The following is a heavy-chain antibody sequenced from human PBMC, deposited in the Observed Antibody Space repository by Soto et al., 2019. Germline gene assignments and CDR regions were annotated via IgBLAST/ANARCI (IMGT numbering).Heavy chain of an antibody. CDR3: ARDAGGPDDY. D-gene: IGHD2-15*01. J-gene: IGHJ4*02. CDR1: SASFTVYY. CDR2: IYYSGST. V-gene: IGHV4-59*01. Sequence: QVQLQESGPGLVKPSETLSLTCTVSSASFTVYYWSWIRQPPGKGLEWIGYIYYSGSTSYNPSLTSRVTLSAYTSKNQFSLKLRSVTAADTAVYYCARDAGGPDDYWGQGVLFTVSS.